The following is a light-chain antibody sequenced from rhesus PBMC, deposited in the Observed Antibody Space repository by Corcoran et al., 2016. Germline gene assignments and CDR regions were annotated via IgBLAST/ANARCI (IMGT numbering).Light chain of an antibody. V-gene: IGKV1-25*01. CDR3: QQQNSYPLT. CDR2: RAS. J-gene: IGKJ4*01. CDR1: QAISSY. Sequence: DIQMTQSPSSLSASVGDTVTITCRASQAISSYLVWYQQKPGKAPKLLIYRASTLQSGVPSRFSGSGSGTDFTLTISSLQPEDFATYYCQQQNSYPLTFGGGTKVEI.